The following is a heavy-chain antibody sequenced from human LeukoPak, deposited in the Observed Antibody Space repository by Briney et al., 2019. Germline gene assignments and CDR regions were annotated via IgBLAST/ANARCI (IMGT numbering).Heavy chain of an antibody. CDR3: AREYSSGWYRGYYFDY. D-gene: IGHD6-19*01. V-gene: IGHV3-30-3*01. CDR2: ISYDGSNK. Sequence: PGGSLRLSCAASGFTFSSYAMHWVRQAPGKGLEWVAVISYDGSNKYYADFVKGRFTISRDNSKNTLYLQMNSLRAEDTAVYYCAREYSSGWYRGYYFDYWGQGTLVTVSS. J-gene: IGHJ4*02. CDR1: GFTFSSYA.